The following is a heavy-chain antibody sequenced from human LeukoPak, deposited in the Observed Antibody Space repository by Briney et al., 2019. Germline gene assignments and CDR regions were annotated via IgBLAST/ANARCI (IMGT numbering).Heavy chain of an antibody. J-gene: IGHJ2*01. V-gene: IGHV1-69*05. Sequence: SVKVSCKASGGTFSSYAISWVRQAPGQGLEWMGGIIPIFGTANYAQKFQGGVTITTDESTSTAYMELSSLRSEDTAVYYCARGPAGMVRGVMFWYFDLWGRGTLVTVSS. CDR1: GGTFSSYA. CDR3: ARGPAGMVRGVMFWYFDL. CDR2: IIPIFGTA. D-gene: IGHD3-10*01.